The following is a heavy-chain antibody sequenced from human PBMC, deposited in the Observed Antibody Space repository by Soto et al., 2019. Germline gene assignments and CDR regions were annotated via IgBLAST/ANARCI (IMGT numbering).Heavy chain of an antibody. Sequence: GGSLRLSCAASGFPFSSYWMHWVRQTPRKGLMWVSHIKTDGTTTTYEASVKDRFTTSRDNARNTLYLQMDALSAEDTAVYFCARGVNFAWDVWGRGALVTVSS. V-gene: IGHV3-74*01. J-gene: IGHJ4*02. CDR3: ARGVNFAWDV. D-gene: IGHD3-9*01. CDR2: IKTDGTTT. CDR1: GFPFSSYW.